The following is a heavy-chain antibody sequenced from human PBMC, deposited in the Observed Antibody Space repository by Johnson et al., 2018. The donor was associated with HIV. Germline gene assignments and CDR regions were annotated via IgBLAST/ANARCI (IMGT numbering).Heavy chain of an antibody. Sequence: QMLLVESGGGAVQPGRSLRLSCAASGFTFSSYGMHWVRQAPGKGLEWVAVISYDGSNKYYADSVKGRFTISRDNSKNTLYLQMNSLRAEDTAGYYWARDRFYSSSWEGAADAFDIWGQGTMVTVSS. CDR1: GFTFSSYG. J-gene: IGHJ3*02. CDR2: ISYDGSNK. D-gene: IGHD6-13*01. V-gene: IGHV3-30*19. CDR3: ARDRFYSSSWEGAADAFDI.